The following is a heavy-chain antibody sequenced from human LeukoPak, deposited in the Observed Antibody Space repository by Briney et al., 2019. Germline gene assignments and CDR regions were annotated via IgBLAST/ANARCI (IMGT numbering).Heavy chain of an antibody. CDR3: ARGRYGMDV. J-gene: IGHJ6*02. V-gene: IGHV3-13*01. CDR1: GFTFSSYD. CDR2: IGTADDT. Sequence: KTGGSLRLSCAASGFTFSSYDMHWVRQAPGKRLEWVSTIGTADDTSYPGSVKGRFTISRENAKNSLYLQMNSLRAGDTAVYYCARGRYGMDVWGQGTTVTVSS.